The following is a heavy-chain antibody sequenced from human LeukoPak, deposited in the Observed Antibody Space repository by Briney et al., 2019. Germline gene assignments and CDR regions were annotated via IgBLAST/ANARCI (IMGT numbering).Heavy chain of an antibody. CDR2: MNPNSGNT. CDR1: GYTFTSYG. CDR3: ARSSSSYFRAFDI. V-gene: IGHV1-8*02. Sequence: GASVKVSCKASGYTFTSYGISWVRQAPGQGLEWMGWMNPNSGNTGYAQKFQGRVTMTRNTSISTAYMELSSLRSEDTAVYYCARSSSSYFRAFDIWGQGTMVTVSS. D-gene: IGHD6-6*01. J-gene: IGHJ3*02.